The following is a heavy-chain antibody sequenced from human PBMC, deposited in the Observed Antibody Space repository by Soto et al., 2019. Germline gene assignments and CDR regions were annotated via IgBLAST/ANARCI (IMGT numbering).Heavy chain of an antibody. CDR3: ARRGWDSLFGSFDN. V-gene: IGHV4-4*02. J-gene: IGHJ4*02. D-gene: IGHD2-21*02. Sequence: QVQLQESGPGLVKPSGTLSLTCAVSGGSIRNKDWCWSWVRQSPGKGLEWIGDMYSVERTIYNPPIKSRVTVSADESANRFSLRLNSVTAADTAVYYCARRGWDSLFGSFDNWGQGILVTVSS. CDR1: GGSIRNKDW. CDR2: MYSVERT.